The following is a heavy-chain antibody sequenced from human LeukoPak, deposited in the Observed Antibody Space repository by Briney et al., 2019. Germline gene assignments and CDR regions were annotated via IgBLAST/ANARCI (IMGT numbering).Heavy chain of an antibody. J-gene: IGHJ4*02. CDR2: INAGNGNT. CDR1: GYTFTSYA. Sequence: ASVKVSCKASGYTFTSYAMHWVRQAPGQRLEWMGWINAGNGNTKYSQKFQGRVTITRDTSASTAYMELSSLRSEDTAVYYCARGSKYYFDYWGQGTLVTASS. V-gene: IGHV1-3*01. D-gene: IGHD6-6*01. CDR3: ARGSKYYFDY.